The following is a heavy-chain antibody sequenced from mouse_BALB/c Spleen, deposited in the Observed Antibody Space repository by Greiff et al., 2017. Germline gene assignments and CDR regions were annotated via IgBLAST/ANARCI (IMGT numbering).Heavy chain of an antibody. V-gene: IGHV5-17*02. J-gene: IGHJ2*01. D-gene: IGHD2-1*01. CDR2: ISSGSSTI. Sequence: EVMLVESGGGLVQPGGSRKLSCAASGFTFSSFGMHWVRQAPEKGLEWVAYISSGSSTIYYADTVKGRFTISRDNPKNTLFLQMTSLRSEDTAMYYCAREVYGNYDYWGQGTTLTVAS. CDR1: GFTFSSFG. CDR3: AREVYGNYDY.